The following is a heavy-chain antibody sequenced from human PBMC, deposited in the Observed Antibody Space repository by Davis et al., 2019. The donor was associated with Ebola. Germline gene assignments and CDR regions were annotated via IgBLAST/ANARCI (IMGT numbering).Heavy chain of an antibody. CDR2: TYYSGST. D-gene: IGHD1-1*01. V-gene: IGHV4-59*01. CDR3: ARANDGDLFDP. CDR1: GGSISSYY. J-gene: IGHJ5*02. Sequence: SETLSLTCTVSGGSISSYYWSWIRPPPGKGLDWIGYTYYSGSTNYNPSLKSRVTISVDTAKNQFSLKLSSVTAADTAVYYCARANDGDLFDPWGQGTLVTVSS.